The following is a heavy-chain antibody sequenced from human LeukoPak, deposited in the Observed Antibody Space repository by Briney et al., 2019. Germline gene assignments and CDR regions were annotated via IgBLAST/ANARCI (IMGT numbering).Heavy chain of an antibody. J-gene: IGHJ3*02. Sequence: GGSLRLSCAASGFTFSNYAKHWVRQAPGKGLEWVAVISFDATKEYFGKSVKGRFTISRDNSKATLYLQMHRLRIEDTALYFSARFKVGTNTTQKNAFDIWGRGTVVAVSS. CDR3: ARFKVGTNTTQKNAFDI. D-gene: IGHD1-1*01. CDR1: GFTFSNYA. V-gene: IGHV3-30*01. CDR2: ISFDATKE.